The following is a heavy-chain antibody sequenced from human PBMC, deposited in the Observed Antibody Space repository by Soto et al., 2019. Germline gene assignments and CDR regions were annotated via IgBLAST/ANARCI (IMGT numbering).Heavy chain of an antibody. CDR2: IKQDGSEK. V-gene: IGHV3-7*01. CDR3: ARDDSYGFAYYYYYGMDV. D-gene: IGHD5-18*01. CDR1: GFTFSSYW. J-gene: IGHJ6*02. Sequence: VGSLRLSCAASGFTFSSYWMSWVRQAPGKGLEWVANIKQDGSEKYYVDSVKGRFTISRDNAKNSLYLQMNSLRAEDTAVYYCARDDSYGFAYYYYYGMDVWGQGTTVTVSS.